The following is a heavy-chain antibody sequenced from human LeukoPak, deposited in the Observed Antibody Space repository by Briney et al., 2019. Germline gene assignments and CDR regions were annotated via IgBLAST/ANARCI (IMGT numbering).Heavy chain of an antibody. CDR3: ARAGILFHAFDI. V-gene: IGHV4-59*01. Sequence: PSETLSLTCTVSGGSISSYYWSWIRQPPGKGLEWIGYIYYSGSTNYNPSLKSRVTISVDTSKNQFSLKLSSVTAADTAVYYCARAGILFHAFDIWGQGTMVTVSS. J-gene: IGHJ3*02. CDR1: GGSISSYY. CDR2: IYYSGST.